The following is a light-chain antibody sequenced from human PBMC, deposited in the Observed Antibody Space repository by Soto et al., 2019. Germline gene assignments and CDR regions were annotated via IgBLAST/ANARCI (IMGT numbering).Light chain of an antibody. CDR1: SSNIGSKT. CDR2: SNN. CDR3: AAWDDTLNGWV. V-gene: IGLV1-44*01. Sequence: QSVLTQPPSASGTPGQRVTISCSGSSSNIGSKTVNWYQQLPGTAPKVLIYSNNQRPSGVPDRFSGSKSGTSGSLAISGLQYEDEADYYCAAWDDTLNGWVFGGGTKLTV. J-gene: IGLJ3*02.